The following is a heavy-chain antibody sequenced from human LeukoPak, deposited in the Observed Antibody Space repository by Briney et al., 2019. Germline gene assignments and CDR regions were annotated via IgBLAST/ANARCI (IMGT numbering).Heavy chain of an antibody. CDR2: IYTSGST. CDR1: GGSISSSSYY. D-gene: IGHD3-16*02. Sequence: SETLSLTCTVSGGSISSSSYYWSWIRQPAGKGLEWIGRIYTSGSTNYNPSLKSRVTMSVDTSKNQFSLKLSSVTAADTAVYYCAREGWGSYRYYFDYWGQGTLVTVSS. CDR3: AREGWGSYRYYFDY. J-gene: IGHJ4*02. V-gene: IGHV4-61*02.